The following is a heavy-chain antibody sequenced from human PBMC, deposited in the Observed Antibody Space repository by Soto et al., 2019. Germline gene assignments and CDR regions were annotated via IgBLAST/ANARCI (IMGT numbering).Heavy chain of an antibody. J-gene: IGHJ4*02. CDR1: RLTFSAYG. V-gene: IGHV3-30*18. CDR2: ISNDGKNQ. CDR3: AKGGYKNGWPAFDH. Sequence: QVKLVESGGAVVQPGRSLRLSCAASRLTFSAYGMHWVRQAPGKGLEWVAVISNDGKNQFYADSVKGRFTISRDNSRNTLYLQMNNLRAEDTSTYYCAKGGYKNGWPAFDHWGQGTLVTVSS. D-gene: IGHD6-19*01.